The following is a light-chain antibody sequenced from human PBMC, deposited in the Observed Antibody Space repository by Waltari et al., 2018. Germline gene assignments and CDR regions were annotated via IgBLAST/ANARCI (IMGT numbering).Light chain of an antibody. CDR3: QQYGSSTWT. J-gene: IGKJ1*01. Sequence: EIVLTQSPGTLSLSPGERATLSCRASQSVSSSYLAWYQQKPGQAPRPLIYGASSRATGIPDRFSGSGFGTDFTLTISRLEPEDFAVYYCQQYGSSTWTFGQGTKVEIK. CDR2: GAS. CDR1: QSVSSSY. V-gene: IGKV3-20*01.